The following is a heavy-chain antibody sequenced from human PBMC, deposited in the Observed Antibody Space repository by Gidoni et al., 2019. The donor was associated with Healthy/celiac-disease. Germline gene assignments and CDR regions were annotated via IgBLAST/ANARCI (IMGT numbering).Heavy chain of an antibody. CDR1: GGTFSSYA. Sequence: QVQLVQSGAEVKKPGSSVKVSCKASGGTFSSYAISWVRQAPGQGLEWMGGIIPIFGTANYAQKFQGRVTITADESTSTAYMELSSLRSEDTAVYYCARDPTPRPDKPSAFDIWGQGTMVTVSS. CDR2: IIPIFGTA. D-gene: IGHD6-6*01. CDR3: ARDPTPRPDKPSAFDI. J-gene: IGHJ3*02. V-gene: IGHV1-69*01.